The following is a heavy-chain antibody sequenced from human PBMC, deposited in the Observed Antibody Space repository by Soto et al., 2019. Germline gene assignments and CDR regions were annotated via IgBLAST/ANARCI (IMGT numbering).Heavy chain of an antibody. Sequence: GESLKISCAASGFTFSSYAMSWVRQAPGKGLEWVSAISGSGGSTYYADSVKGRFTISRDNSKNTLYLQMNSPRAEDTAVYYCAKGFSHFDYWGQGTLVTVSS. CDR2: ISGSGGST. J-gene: IGHJ4*02. CDR1: GFTFSSYA. CDR3: AKGFSHFDY. D-gene: IGHD3-3*01. V-gene: IGHV3-23*01.